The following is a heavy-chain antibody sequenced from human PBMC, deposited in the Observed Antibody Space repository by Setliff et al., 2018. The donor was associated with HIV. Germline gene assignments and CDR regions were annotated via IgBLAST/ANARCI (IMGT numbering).Heavy chain of an antibody. J-gene: IGHJ6*02. D-gene: IGHD3-10*01. CDR2: FTSYNNQA. V-gene: IGHV1-18*01. Sequence: ASVKVSCKISGYTLTAYGLNWVRQAPGQGPEWMGWFTSYNNQAEYTPKFQGRVTMTIDTSTSTAYMELRNLKYDDTAVYYCARGGDPPYYFLGMDVWGQGTTVTVSS. CDR1: GYTLTAYG. CDR3: ARGGDPPYYFLGMDV.